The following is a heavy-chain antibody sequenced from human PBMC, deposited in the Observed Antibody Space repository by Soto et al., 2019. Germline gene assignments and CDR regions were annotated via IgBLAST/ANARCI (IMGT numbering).Heavy chain of an antibody. CDR1: GYSFTSYW. CDR3: ARHVELGSISDAFDI. J-gene: IGHJ3*02. Sequence: GESLKISCKGSGYSFTSYWIGWVRQMPGKGLEWMGIIYPGDSDTRYSPSFQGQVTISADKSISTAYLQWSSLKASDTAMYYCARHVELGSISDAFDIWGQGTMVTVSS. V-gene: IGHV5-51*01. D-gene: IGHD7-27*01. CDR2: IYPGDSDT.